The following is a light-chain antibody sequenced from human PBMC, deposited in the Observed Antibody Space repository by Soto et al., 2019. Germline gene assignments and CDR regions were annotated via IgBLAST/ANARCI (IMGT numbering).Light chain of an antibody. CDR2: DAS. Sequence: DIQMTQSPSTLSASVGDRVTITCRASQSISSWLAWYQQKPGKAPKLLIYDASSLESGVPSRFSGSGCGTEFTLTISRLQPDDFATYYCQQYNSYSWTFGQGTKVELK. J-gene: IGKJ1*01. CDR3: QQYNSYSWT. CDR1: QSISSW. V-gene: IGKV1-5*01.